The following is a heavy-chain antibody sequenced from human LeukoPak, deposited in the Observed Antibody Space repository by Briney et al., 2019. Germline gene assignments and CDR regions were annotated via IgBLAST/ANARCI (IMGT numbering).Heavy chain of an antibody. CDR3: ATDRGWRTSGYYLYYFEY. J-gene: IGHJ4*02. D-gene: IGHD3-3*01. Sequence: GGSLRLSCAASGFIFTGYFMSWVRQAPGKGLEWVASIKHDGSEKYYVDSVRGRFTISRDNTKNLLYLQMSSLRAEDTAVYYCATDRGWRTSGYYLYYFEYWDQGTLVTFSS. V-gene: IGHV3-7*01. CDR1: GFIFTGYF. CDR2: IKHDGSEK.